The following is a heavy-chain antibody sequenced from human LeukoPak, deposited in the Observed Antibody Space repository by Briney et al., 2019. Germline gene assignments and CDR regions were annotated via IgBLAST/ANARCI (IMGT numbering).Heavy chain of an antibody. J-gene: IGHJ4*02. CDR3: ARGGDWAKDY. CDR1: GFTFSSYS. Sequence: GGSLRLSCAASGFTFSSYSMNWVRQAPGKGLEWVSSINSRSSYIWYADSVKGRFTISRDNAKNSLYLHMNSLRAEDTAVYYCARGGDWAKDYWGQGTLVTVSS. CDR2: INSRSSYI. D-gene: IGHD3-9*01. V-gene: IGHV3-21*01.